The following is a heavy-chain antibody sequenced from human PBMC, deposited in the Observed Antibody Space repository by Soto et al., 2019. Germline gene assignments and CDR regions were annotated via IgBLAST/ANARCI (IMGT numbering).Heavy chain of an antibody. J-gene: IGHJ4*02. CDR3: ARGGFSSSYYLAY. CDR2: IMPFIDTA. CDR1: ADTFGSYD. V-gene: IGHV1-69*06. D-gene: IGHD6-13*01. Sequence: SVKVSCKASADTFGSYDINWVRQAPGQGLEWVGGIMPFIDTAAYAQKFQGRVRITADKSTNTAYMELSSLRSEDTAVYYCARGGFSSSYYLAYWGQGTLVTVSS.